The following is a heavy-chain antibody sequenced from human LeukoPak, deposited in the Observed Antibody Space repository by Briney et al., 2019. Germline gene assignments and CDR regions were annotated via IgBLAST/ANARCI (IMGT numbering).Heavy chain of an antibody. CDR3: ARGPDYGGFNAMDV. J-gene: IGHJ6*02. Sequence: PSETLSLTCAVYGGSFSGYYWSWIRQPPGKGLEWIGYMYYSRSTNSNPSLKSRVSISLDTSKNQFSLKLSSVTAADTAVYYCARGPDYGGFNAMDVWGQGTTVAV. CDR1: GGSFSGYY. V-gene: IGHV4-59*01. D-gene: IGHD4-23*01. CDR2: MYYSRST.